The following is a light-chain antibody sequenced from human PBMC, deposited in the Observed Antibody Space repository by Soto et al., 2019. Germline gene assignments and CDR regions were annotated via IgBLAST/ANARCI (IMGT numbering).Light chain of an antibody. Sequence: DIQMTQSPSSLSASVGDRVTITCQATQDVRNHLNWYQQKPGKAPKLLIYDVSYLESGVPSRFSGSGSGTDFTLTISSLQPEDFATYYCQQSYSTPPITFGQGTRLEIK. V-gene: IGKV1-39*01. CDR1: QDVRNH. J-gene: IGKJ5*01. CDR3: QQSYSTPPIT. CDR2: DVS.